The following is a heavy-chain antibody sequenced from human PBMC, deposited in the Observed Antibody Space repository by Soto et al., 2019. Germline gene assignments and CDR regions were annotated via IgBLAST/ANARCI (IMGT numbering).Heavy chain of an antibody. CDR3: ARETRGCTGNGQGMDG. CDR2: IYHSGST. D-gene: IGHD6-19*01. J-gene: IGHJ6*02. Sequence: PSETLSLTCAVSGGSISSGGYSWSWIRQPPGKGLEWIGYIYHSGSTYYNPSLKSRVTISVDRSKNQFSLKLSSVTAADTAVYYCARETRGCTGNGQGMDGWDQGTTGTV. CDR1: GGSISSGGYS. V-gene: IGHV4-30-2*01.